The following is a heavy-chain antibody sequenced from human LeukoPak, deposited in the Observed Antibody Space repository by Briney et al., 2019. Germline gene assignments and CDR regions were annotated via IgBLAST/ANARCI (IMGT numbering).Heavy chain of an antibody. V-gene: IGHV3-33*01. CDR1: GFTFSSHG. J-gene: IGHJ5*02. CDR3: ARGSVNDFWSGSNWFDP. CDR2: IWYDGSNK. D-gene: IGHD3-3*01. Sequence: GGSLRLSCAASGFTFSSHGMHWVRQAPGKGLEWVSFIWYDGSNKYADSVKGRFTIARDNAKNSLYLQMNSLRAEDTAVYYCARGSVNDFWSGSNWFDPWGQGTLVTVSS.